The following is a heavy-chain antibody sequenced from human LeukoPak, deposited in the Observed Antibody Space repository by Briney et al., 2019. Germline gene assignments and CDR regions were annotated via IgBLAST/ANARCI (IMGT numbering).Heavy chain of an antibody. Sequence: SETLSLTCTVSGGSISSGSDYWSWIRQPAGKALEWIGRIYRSGSTNYNPSLKSRVTMSVDTSKNQFSLKLSSVTAADTAVYYCAREGDFWSGNNKHNWFDPWGQGTLVTVSS. D-gene: IGHD3-3*01. CDR3: AREGDFWSGNNKHNWFDP. CDR2: IYRSGST. CDR1: GGSISSGSDY. V-gene: IGHV4-61*02. J-gene: IGHJ5*02.